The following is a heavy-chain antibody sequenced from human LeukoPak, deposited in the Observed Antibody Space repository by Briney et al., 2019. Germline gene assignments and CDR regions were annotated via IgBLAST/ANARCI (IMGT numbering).Heavy chain of an antibody. J-gene: IGHJ4*02. Sequence: GGSLRLSCAASGFTLSTSWMTWVRQAPGKGLEWVTNKNRDGSQIDYMDSVKGRFTISRDSANNALYLQMNSLRAEDTAVYYCARGGLAAGFDYWGQGTLVTVSS. CDR1: GFTLSTSW. D-gene: IGHD6-25*01. CDR3: ARGGLAAGFDY. V-gene: IGHV3-7*01. CDR2: KNRDGSQI.